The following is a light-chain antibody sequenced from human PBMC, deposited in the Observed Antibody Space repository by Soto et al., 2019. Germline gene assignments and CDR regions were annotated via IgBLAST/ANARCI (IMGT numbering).Light chain of an antibody. CDR2: EVT. CDR3: QSYDSTLSARYV. J-gene: IGLJ1*01. CDR1: SSDVGGYDY. Sequence: QSALTQPPSASGSPGQSVTISCTGTSSDVGGYDYVSWYQQRPGKAPKLLIHEVTKRPSGVPDRFSASTSGTSASLAITGLQAEDEGDYYCQSYDSTLSARYVFGTGTKLTVL. V-gene: IGLV2-8*01.